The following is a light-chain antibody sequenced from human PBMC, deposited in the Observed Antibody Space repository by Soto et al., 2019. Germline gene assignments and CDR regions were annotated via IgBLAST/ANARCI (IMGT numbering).Light chain of an antibody. CDR2: DAS. CDR3: QQRSNWPPFT. V-gene: IGKV3-11*01. CDR1: QSVSSY. Sequence: ETVLTQSPATLSLSPGERAILSCRASQSVSSYLAWYQQKPGQAPRLLIYDASNRATGIPARFSGSGSGTDFTLTISSLEPEDFAVYYCQQRSNWPPFTFGGGTKVEIK. J-gene: IGKJ4*01.